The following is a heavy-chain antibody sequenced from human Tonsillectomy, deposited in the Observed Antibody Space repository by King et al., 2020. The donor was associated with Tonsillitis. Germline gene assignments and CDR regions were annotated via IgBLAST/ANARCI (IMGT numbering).Heavy chain of an antibody. D-gene: IGHD3-10*01. V-gene: IGHV1-2*02. Sequence: VQLVQSGAEVKNPGASVKVSCKASGYTFTAYYIHWVRQAPGQGLEWMGWINPNTGDTKYAQNFQGRISLTRDTSISTANLDLNRLTSDDTAVYYCARGNNEHRDYYTSGSYYNVGHVNYWGQGTLVAVSS. J-gene: IGHJ4*02. CDR1: GYTFTAYY. CDR3: ARGNNEHRDYYTSGSYYNVGHVNY. CDR2: INPNTGDT.